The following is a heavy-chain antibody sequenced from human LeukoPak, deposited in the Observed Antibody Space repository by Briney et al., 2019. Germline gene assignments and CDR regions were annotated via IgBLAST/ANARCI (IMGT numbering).Heavy chain of an antibody. Sequence: GASVKVSCKASGGTFSSYAISWVRQAPGQGLEWMGGIIPIFGTANYAQKFQGRVTITADESTSTAYMELSGLRSEDTAVYYCARGGDYGDYVFDYWGQGTLVTVSS. V-gene: IGHV1-69*13. D-gene: IGHD4-17*01. CDR3: ARGGDYGDYVFDY. J-gene: IGHJ4*02. CDR2: IIPIFGTA. CDR1: GGTFSSYA.